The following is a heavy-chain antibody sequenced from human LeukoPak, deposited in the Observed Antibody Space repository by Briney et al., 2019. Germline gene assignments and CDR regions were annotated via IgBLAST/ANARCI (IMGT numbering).Heavy chain of an antibody. CDR3: GGNFLNHVAFDI. CDR2: IYYSVST. Sequence: PSETLSLTCTVSGGSISTYYWSWIRQSPGKGLEWIGYIYYSVSTNYNPSLKSRGTISVDTSKNQFSLKLSSVTAADTAVYYCGGNFLNHVAFDIGGKGTMVTVSS. CDR1: GGSISTYY. J-gene: IGHJ3*02. V-gene: IGHV4-59*01. D-gene: IGHD2/OR15-2a*01.